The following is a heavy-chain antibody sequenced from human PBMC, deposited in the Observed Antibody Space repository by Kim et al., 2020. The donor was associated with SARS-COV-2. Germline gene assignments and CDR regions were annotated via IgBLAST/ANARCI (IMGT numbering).Heavy chain of an antibody. J-gene: IGHJ6*01. CDR3: AKALTPNPTMTNPRYYY. V-gene: IGHV3-23*01. D-gene: IGHD4-17*01. Sequence: GGSLRVSCAASGFTFSNYAMNWVRQAPGKGLEWVPGISGSGGGTYFADSVKGRFAISRDNSKNTLYLQMNSLRAEDTAVYYCAKALTPNPTMTNPRYYY. CDR2: ISGSGGGT. CDR1: GFTFSNYA.